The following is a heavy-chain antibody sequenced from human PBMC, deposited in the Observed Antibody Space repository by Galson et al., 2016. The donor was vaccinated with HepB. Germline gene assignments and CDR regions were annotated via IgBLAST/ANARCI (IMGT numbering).Heavy chain of an antibody. Sequence: TLSLTCAVSGDSISSGGYSWSWIRQPPGKGLEWIGDIYHSGSTYYNPSLKSRVTIAVDTSKRQFSLKLNSVTAADTAVYYCARYYGGWFDPWGQGTLVTVSS. J-gene: IGHJ5*02. CDR1: GDSISSGGYS. V-gene: IGHV4-30-2*01. D-gene: IGHD4-17*01. CDR2: IYHSGST. CDR3: ARYYGGWFDP.